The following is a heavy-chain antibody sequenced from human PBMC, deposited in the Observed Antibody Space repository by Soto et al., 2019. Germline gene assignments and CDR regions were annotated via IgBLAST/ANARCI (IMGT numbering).Heavy chain of an antibody. D-gene: IGHD6-6*01. CDR2: IIPIFGTA. V-gene: IGHV1-69*06. CDR1: GGTFSSYA. CDR3: ARVDPWGPIAARPGPLNYYYGMDV. Sequence: GASVKVSCKASGGTFSSYAISWVRQAPGQGLEWMGGIIPIFGTANYAQKFQGRVTITADKSTSTAYMELSSLRSEDTAVYYCARVDPWGPIAARPGPLNYYYGMDVWGQGTTVTVSS. J-gene: IGHJ6*02.